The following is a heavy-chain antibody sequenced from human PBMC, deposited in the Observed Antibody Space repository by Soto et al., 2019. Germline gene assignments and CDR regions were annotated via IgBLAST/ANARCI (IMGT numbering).Heavy chain of an antibody. CDR2: IYYSGST. CDR3: ATSTCGGDCYPLFQH. J-gene: IGHJ1*01. V-gene: IGHV4-59*01. Sequence: SETLSLTCTVSGGSISSYYWSWIRQPPGKGLEWIGYIYYSGSTNYNPSLKSRVTISVDTSKSQFSLKLSSVTAADTAVYYCATSTCGGDCYPLFQHWGQGTLVTVSS. D-gene: IGHD2-21*02. CDR1: GGSISSYY.